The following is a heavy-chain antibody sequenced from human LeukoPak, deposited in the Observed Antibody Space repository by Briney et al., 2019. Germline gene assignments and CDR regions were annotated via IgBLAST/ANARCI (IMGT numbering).Heavy chain of an antibody. D-gene: IGHD2-2*03. J-gene: IGHJ6*03. CDR2: ISSSSSYI. CDR3: ARDAVDFGHTYYYYYMDV. V-gene: IGHV3-21*01. CDR1: GFTFSSYR. Sequence: PGGSLRLSCAASGFTFSSYRMNWVRQAPGKGLEWVSSISSSSSYIYYADSVKGRFTISRDNAKNSLYLQMNSLRAEDTAVYYCARDAVDFGHTYYYYYMDVWGKGTTVTISS.